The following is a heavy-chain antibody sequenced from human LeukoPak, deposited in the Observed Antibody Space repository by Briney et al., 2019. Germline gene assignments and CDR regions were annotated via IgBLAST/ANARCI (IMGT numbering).Heavy chain of an antibody. Sequence: GGSLRLSCAASGFTFSSYSMNWVRQAPGKGLEWVSSISSSSSYIYYADSVKGRFTISRDNAKNSLYLQMNSLRAEDTAVYYCARGHYYLSIVVVVAATDLDAFDIWGQGTMVTVSS. CDR2: ISSSSSYI. J-gene: IGHJ3*02. V-gene: IGHV3-21*01. CDR3: ARGHYYLSIVVVVAATDLDAFDI. CDR1: GFTFSSYS. D-gene: IGHD2-15*01.